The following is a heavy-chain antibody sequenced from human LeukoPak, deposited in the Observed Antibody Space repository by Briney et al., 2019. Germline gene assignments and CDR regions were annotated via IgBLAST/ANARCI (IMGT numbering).Heavy chain of an antibody. D-gene: IGHD3-9*01. V-gene: IGHV4-4*02. CDR2: SYHSGGT. CDR1: GGSISGGTW. J-gene: IGHJ4*02. Sequence: PSETLSLTCAVSGGSISGGTWWSWVRQPPGKGLEWIGESYHSGGTNYNPSLKSRVTISVHKSNNQFSLKLTSVTAADTAVYYCARINILTGYYKRRSFDYWGQGTLVTVSS. CDR3: ARINILTGYYKRRSFDY.